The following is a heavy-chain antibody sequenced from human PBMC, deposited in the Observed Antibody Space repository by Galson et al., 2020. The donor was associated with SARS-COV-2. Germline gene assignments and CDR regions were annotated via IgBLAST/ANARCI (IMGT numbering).Heavy chain of an antibody. CDR2: INLDGSDK. J-gene: IGHJ4*02. CDR3: AKTWRRGFDY. Sequence: QLGESLKISCAASGFTFSSYWMSWVRQAPGKGPEWVAIINLDGSDKSYVDSVKGRFTISRDNAMNSLFLQMNTLRAEDTAVYYCAKTWRRGFDYWGQGALVTVSS. D-gene: IGHD3-10*01. V-gene: IGHV3-7*01. CDR1: GFTFSSYW.